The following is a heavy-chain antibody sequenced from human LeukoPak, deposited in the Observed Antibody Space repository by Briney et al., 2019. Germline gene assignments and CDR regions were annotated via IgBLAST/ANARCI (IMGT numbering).Heavy chain of an antibody. CDR2: IYHSGST. Sequence: SETLSLTCTVSGGSISSGGYYWSWIRQPPGKGLEWIVYIYHSGSTYYNPSLKRRVTISVDRSKNQFSLKLSSVTAADTAVYYCARGEYCSSTSCYGQDWFDPWGQGTLSPSPQ. J-gene: IGHJ5*02. CDR1: GGSISSGGYY. D-gene: IGHD2-2*01. V-gene: IGHV4-30-2*01. CDR3: ARGEYCSSTSCYGQDWFDP.